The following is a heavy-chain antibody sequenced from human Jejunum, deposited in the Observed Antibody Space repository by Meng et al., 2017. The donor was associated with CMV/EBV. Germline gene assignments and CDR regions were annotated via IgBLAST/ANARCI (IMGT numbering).Heavy chain of an antibody. J-gene: IGHJ4*02. V-gene: IGHV1-2*02. CDR1: GYTFSGYY. Sequence: CKASGYTFSGYYIHWVRQAPGQGLEWMGWINPNSGDTNYPQKFQGRVTMTRDTPTSTAYPDLSRLRSDDTAVYYCARGLALAPIDYWGQGTLVTVFS. CDR2: INPNSGDT. CDR3: ARGLALAPIDY. D-gene: IGHD6-19*01.